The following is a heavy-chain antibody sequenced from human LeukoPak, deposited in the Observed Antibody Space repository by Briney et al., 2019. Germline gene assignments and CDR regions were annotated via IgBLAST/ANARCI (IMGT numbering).Heavy chain of an antibody. CDR1: GGSFSGYY. D-gene: IGHD3-10*01. J-gene: IGHJ5*02. CDR2: INHSGST. CDR3: ARDRNTMVRGVIISVFDP. V-gene: IGHV4-34*01. Sequence: KPSETLSLTCAVYGGSFSGYYWSWIRQPPGKGLEWIGEINHSGSTNYNPSLKSRVTISVDTSKNQFSLKLSSVTAADTAVYYCARDRNTMVRGVIISVFDPWGQGTLVTVSS.